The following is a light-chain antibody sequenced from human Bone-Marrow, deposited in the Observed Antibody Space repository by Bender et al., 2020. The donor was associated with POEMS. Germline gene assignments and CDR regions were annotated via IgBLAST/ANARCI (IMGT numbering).Light chain of an antibody. V-gene: IGLV1-44*01. CDR2: SSH. Sequence: QSVLTQPPSASGTPGQRVTISCSGGSSNIGAHAVNWYQHLPRTAPKLLIYSSHRRPSEVPDRFSGSRSGTSASLAISGLQSEDEADYYCAVWDDSLNGWVVGGGTKLTVL. CDR3: AVWDDSLNGWV. CDR1: SSNIGAHA. J-gene: IGLJ3*02.